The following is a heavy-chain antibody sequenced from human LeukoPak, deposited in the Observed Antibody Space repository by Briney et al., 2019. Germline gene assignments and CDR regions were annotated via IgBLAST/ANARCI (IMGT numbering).Heavy chain of an antibody. D-gene: IGHD3-10*01. CDR1: GFTFSSYA. CDR2: ISSDGSNA. Sequence: PGGSLRLSCAASGFTFSSYAMHWVLQAPGKGLEWVAVISSDGSNAFYADSVKGRFTISRDNSKNTLYLQMSSLRAEDTAVYYGARVVGTSYFDYWGQGTLVTVSS. CDR3: ARVVGTSYFDY. V-gene: IGHV3-30*04. J-gene: IGHJ4*02.